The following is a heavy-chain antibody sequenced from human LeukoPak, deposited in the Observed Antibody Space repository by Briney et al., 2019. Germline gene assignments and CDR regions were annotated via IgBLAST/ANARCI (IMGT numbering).Heavy chain of an antibody. CDR2: IWYDGSNK. CDR1: GFTFSSYW. V-gene: IGHV3-33*06. D-gene: IGHD1-26*01. Sequence: GGSLRLSCAASGFTFSSYWMSWVRQAPGKGLEWVAVIWYDGSNKYYADSVKGRFTISRDNSKNTLYLQMNSLRAEDTAVYYCAKDFFRWNSGSPTPMMVTNAFDIWGQGTMVTVSS. J-gene: IGHJ3*02. CDR3: AKDFFRWNSGSPTPMMVTNAFDI.